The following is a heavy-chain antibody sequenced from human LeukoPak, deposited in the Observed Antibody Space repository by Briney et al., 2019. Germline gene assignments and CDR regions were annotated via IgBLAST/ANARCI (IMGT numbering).Heavy chain of an antibody. CDR1: GFTFSSYA. CDR2: ISGSGGST. V-gene: IGHV3-23*01. D-gene: IGHD3-22*01. CDR3: AKGGTYYYDSSGYYYEPTINT. J-gene: IGHJ5*02. Sequence: PGGSLRLSCAASGFTFSSYAMSWGRQAPGKGLEWVSAISGSGGSTYYADSVKGRVTISRDNSKNTLYLQMNRLRAEDTAVYYCAKGGTYYYDSSGYYYEPTINTWGQGTLVTVSS.